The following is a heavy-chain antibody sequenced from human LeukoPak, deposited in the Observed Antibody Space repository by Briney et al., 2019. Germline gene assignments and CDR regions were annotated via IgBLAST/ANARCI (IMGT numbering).Heavy chain of an antibody. CDR2: INHSGST. V-gene: IGHV4-34*01. J-gene: IGHJ3*02. Sequence: PSETLSLTCAVYGGSFSGYYWSWIRQPPGKGLEWIGEINHSGSTNYNPSLKSRVTISVDTSKNQFSLKLSSVTAADTAVYYCARLVERPGGVGATTYDAFDIWGQGTMVTVSS. CDR3: ARLVERPGGVGATTYDAFDI. D-gene: IGHD1-26*01. CDR1: GGSFSGYY.